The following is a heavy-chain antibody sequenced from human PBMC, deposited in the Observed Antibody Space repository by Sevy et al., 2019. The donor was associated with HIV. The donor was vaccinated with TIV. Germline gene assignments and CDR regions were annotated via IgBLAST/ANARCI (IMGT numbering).Heavy chain of an antibody. V-gene: IGHV3-23*01. CDR2: LSFGCGKI. CDR3: AREGCTKPHDY. J-gene: IGHJ4*02. CDR1: GFDFSIYS. Sequence: GGSLRLSCAASGFDFSIYSMSWVRQAPGKGLEWVSTLSFGCGKINYADSVKGRFTISRDNSKSSVYLQMNNMLVEDTAVYYCAREGCTKPHDYWGQGTLVTVSS. D-gene: IGHD2-8*01.